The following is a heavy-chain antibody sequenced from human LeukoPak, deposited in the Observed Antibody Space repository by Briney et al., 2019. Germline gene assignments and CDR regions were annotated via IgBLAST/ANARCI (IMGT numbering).Heavy chain of an antibody. CDR3: AKVVDSSGYSHFDY. Sequence: GGSLRLSCAASGFTLSSYDMHWVRQATGKGLEWVSAIGTAGDTYYADSVKGRFTISRDNSKNTLYLQMNSLRAEDTAVYYCAKVVDSSGYSHFDYWGQGTLVTVSS. D-gene: IGHD3-22*01. J-gene: IGHJ4*02. CDR1: GFTLSSYD. CDR2: IGTAGDT. V-gene: IGHV3-13*01.